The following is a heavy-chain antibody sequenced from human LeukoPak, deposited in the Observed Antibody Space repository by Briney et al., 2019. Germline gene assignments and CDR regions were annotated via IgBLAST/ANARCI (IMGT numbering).Heavy chain of an antibody. CDR1: GYTFTGYY. Sequence: ASVRVSCKASGYTFTGYYMHWVRQAPGQGLEWMGWINPNSDGTNYAQKFQGRVTMTRDTSISTAYMELSRLRSADTAVYYCARNGILDYWGQGTLVTVSS. V-gene: IGHV1-2*02. D-gene: IGHD1-26*01. J-gene: IGHJ4*02. CDR2: INPNSDGT. CDR3: ARNGILDY.